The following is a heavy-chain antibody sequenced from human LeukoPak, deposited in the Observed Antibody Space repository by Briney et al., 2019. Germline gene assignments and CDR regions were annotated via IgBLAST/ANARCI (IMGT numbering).Heavy chain of an antibody. J-gene: IGHJ4*02. Sequence: GGSLRLSCAASGFTFSSYSMNWVRQAPGKGLEWVSSINILSNYIYYADSVKGRFTISRDNAKNSLYLQMNSLRSEDTAVCYCAWGGSYPSYWGQGTLVTVSS. D-gene: IGHD3-16*02. CDR2: INILSNYI. CDR3: AWGGSYPSY. CDR1: GFTFSSYS. V-gene: IGHV3-21*04.